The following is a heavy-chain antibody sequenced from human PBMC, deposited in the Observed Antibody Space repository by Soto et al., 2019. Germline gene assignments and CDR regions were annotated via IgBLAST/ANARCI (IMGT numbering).Heavy chain of an antibody. J-gene: IGHJ4*02. CDR1: GFTFSSYA. D-gene: IGHD6-19*01. CDR2: ISGGGGST. Sequence: EVQLLESGGGLVQPGGSLRLSCAASGFTFSSYAMSWVRQAPGRGLEWVSAISGGGGSTYYADSVKGRFTISRDISKNTLYLQMNSLRAGDTAVYYCAKAQQWLVLDYWGQGTLVTVFS. CDR3: AKAQQWLVLDY. V-gene: IGHV3-23*01.